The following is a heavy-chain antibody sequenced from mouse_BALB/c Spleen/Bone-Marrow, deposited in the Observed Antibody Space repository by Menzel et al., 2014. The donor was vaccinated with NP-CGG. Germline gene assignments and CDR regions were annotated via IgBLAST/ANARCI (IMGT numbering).Heavy chain of an antibody. CDR3: ARQGYMYDLRVYAMDY. J-gene: IGHJ4*01. CDR2: INPDSSTI. CDR1: GFDFSRYW. V-gene: IGHV4-1*02. Sequence: EVKLMESGGGLVQPGGSLKLSCAASGFDFSRYWMSWVRQAPGKGLEWIGEINPDSSTINYTPSLKDKFIISRDNAKNTLYLQMSKVRSEDTALYYCARQGYMYDLRVYAMDYWGQGTSVTVSS. D-gene: IGHD2-14*01.